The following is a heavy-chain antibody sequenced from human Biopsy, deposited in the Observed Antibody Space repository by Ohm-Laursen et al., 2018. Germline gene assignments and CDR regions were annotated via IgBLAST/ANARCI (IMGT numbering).Heavy chain of an antibody. CDR3: ARWETTLGRSLDS. V-gene: IGHV1-8*01. CDR2: MSPNTGNT. Sequence: ASVKVSSRASGYTFTSHAINSVRHATGQGLEWMVWMSPNTGNTVYAQRYQDRVTMTSDTSTGTAYMELTSLTSHDPAVYFCARWETTLGRSLDSWGQGTLVAVSS. CDR1: GYTFTSHA. J-gene: IGHJ4*02. D-gene: IGHD1-26*01.